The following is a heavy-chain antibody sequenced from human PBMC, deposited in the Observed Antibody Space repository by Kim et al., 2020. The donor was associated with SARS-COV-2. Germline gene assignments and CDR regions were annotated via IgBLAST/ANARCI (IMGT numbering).Heavy chain of an antibody. CDR1: GYTFNTYA. J-gene: IGHJ4*02. V-gene: IGHV1-3*01. Sequence: ASVKVSCKASGYTFNTYALHWVRQAPGQRLDCMGWINGGNGYTEYSQKFQGRVTFTKDTPAKTAYMELSSLRSEDTAVYYCARDHRNSSGYYSFDYWGQGTLVTVSS. CDR3: ARDHRNSSGYYSFDY. CDR2: INGGNGYT. D-gene: IGHD3-22*01.